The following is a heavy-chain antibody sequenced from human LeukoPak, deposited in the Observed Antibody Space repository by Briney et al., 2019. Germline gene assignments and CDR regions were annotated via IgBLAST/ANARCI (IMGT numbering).Heavy chain of an antibody. CDR3: AKDCGWLHFCS. D-gene: IGHD5-24*01. Sequence: GGSLRLSCAASGFTFSIHGMNWVRQAPGKGLEWVSGISPGAEITYYAESVKGRFTISRDNSKNTLYLQINTLRAEDTAIYYCAKDCGWLHFCSWGQGTLVTVSS. CDR2: ISPGAEIT. J-gene: IGHJ5*02. V-gene: IGHV3-23*01. CDR1: GFTFSIHG.